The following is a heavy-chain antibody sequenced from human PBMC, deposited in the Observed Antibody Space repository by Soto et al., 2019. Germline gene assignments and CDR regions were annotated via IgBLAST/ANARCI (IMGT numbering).Heavy chain of an antibody. J-gene: IGHJ6*02. V-gene: IGHV3-23*01. CDR3: AKQQGPGTPYYYAMDV. CDR2: IRSSGDRT. CDR1: GFTFSSYA. D-gene: IGHD1-1*01. Sequence: EVQLLESGGGLVQPGGSLRLSCAASGFTFSSYAMSWVRQAPGKGLEWVSVIRSSGDRTYYADSVKGRFTISRDNSKNTLYMQMNRLRAEDTAVYYCAKQQGPGTPYYYAMDVWGQGTTVTVSS.